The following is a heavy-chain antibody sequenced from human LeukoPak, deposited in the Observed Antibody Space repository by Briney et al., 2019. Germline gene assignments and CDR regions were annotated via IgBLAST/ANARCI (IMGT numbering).Heavy chain of an antibody. D-gene: IGHD3-3*01. CDR2: IYHSGST. J-gene: IGHJ4*02. V-gene: IGHV4-38-2*02. CDR3: ARVGPRFLEWLSPYYFDY. Sequence: PSGTLSLTCTVSGYSISSGYYWGWIRQPPGKGLEWIGSIYHSGSTYYNPSLKSRVTISVDTSKNQFSLKLSSVTAADTAVYYCARVGPRFLEWLSPYYFDYWGQGTLVTVSS. CDR1: GYSISSGYY.